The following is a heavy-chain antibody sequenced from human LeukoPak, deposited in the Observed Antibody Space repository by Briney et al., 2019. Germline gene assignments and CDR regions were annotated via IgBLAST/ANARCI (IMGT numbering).Heavy chain of an antibody. J-gene: IGHJ4*02. D-gene: IGHD3-10*01. CDR3: AKGVSGSSRYYFDY. V-gene: IGHV3-23*01. CDR2: ISGSGGST. Sequence: GGSLRLACTASGCTFSSYAMSWVRQAPGKGMEWVSAISGSGGSTYYADSVKGRLTTSRDNSKNTLYLQMNSLRAEDMAVYFCAKGVSGSSRYYFDYWGQGNLVTVSS. CDR1: GCTFSSYA.